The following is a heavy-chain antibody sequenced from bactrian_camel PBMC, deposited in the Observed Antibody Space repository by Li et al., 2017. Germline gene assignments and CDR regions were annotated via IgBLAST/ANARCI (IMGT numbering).Heavy chain of an antibody. Sequence: QVQLVESGGGLVQPGGSLRLSCAASGFTFSSYYMSWVRQAPGKGLEWVSSIYRDGSKTYNADSVKGRFTISRDNAKNTVYLQMNSLKSDDTALYYCIGALDYWGQGTQVTVS. CDR2: IYRDGSKT. CDR3: IGALDY. V-gene: IGHV3-2*01. CDR1: GFTFSSYY. J-gene: IGHJ4*01.